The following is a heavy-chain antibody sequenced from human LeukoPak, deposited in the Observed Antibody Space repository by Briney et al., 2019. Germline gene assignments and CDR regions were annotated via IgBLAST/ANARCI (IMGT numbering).Heavy chain of an antibody. CDR1: GYTFTGYY. CDR2: INPNSGGT. J-gene: IGHJ5*02. D-gene: IGHD2-2*01. CDR3: ARDTSQEGYFDP. Sequence: ASVKLSCKASGYTFTGYYMHWVRQAPGQGLEWMGRINPNSGGTNYAQTFPGRVTMTRDTSISTAYMDLSWLRSAAPAPSYFARDTSQEGYFDPWGQGTLVTVSS. V-gene: IGHV1-2*06.